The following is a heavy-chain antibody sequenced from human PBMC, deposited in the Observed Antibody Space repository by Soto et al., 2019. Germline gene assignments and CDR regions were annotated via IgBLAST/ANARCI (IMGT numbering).Heavy chain of an antibody. Sequence: ASVKVSCKASGYTFTSYGISWVRQAPGQGLEWMGWISAYNGNTNYAQKLQGRVTMTTDTSTSTAYMELGSLRSDDTAVYYCARDQTGDYIWGSYRALFDYWGQGTLVTVSS. CDR1: GYTFTSYG. CDR3: ARDQTGDYIWGSYRALFDY. J-gene: IGHJ4*02. D-gene: IGHD3-16*02. CDR2: ISAYNGNT. V-gene: IGHV1-18*01.